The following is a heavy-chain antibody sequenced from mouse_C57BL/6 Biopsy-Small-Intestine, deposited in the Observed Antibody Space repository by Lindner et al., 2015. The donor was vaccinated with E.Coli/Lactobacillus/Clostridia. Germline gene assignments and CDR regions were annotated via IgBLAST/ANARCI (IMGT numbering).Heavy chain of an antibody. V-gene: IGHV1-4*01. CDR3: ARSSYYDYDVGAMDY. D-gene: IGHD2-4*01. J-gene: IGHJ4*01. CDR2: INPSSGYT. CDR1: GYTFTSCT. Sequence: VQLQESGAELARPGASVKMSCKASGYTFTSCTMHWVKQRPGQGLEWIGYINPSSGYTKYNQKFKDKATLTADKSSSTAYMQLSSLTSEDSAVYYCARSSYYDYDVGAMDYWGQGTSVTDSS.